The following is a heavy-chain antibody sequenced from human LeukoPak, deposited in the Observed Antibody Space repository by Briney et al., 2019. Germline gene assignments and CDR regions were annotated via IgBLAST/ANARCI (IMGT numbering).Heavy chain of an antibody. V-gene: IGHV3-30*04. CDR3: ARDPPYYYDSSGYFGAFDI. J-gene: IGHJ3*02. Sequence: GRSLRLSCAASGFTFSSYAMHWVRQAPGKGLEWVAVISYDGSNKYYADSVKGRFTISRDNSKNTLYLQMNSLRAEDTAVYYCARDPPYYYDSSGYFGAFDIWGQGTMVTVSS. CDR2: ISYDGSNK. D-gene: IGHD3-22*01. CDR1: GFTFSSYA.